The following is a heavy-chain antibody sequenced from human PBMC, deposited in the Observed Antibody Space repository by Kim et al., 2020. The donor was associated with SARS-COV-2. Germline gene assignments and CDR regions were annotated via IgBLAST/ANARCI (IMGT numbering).Heavy chain of an antibody. J-gene: IGHJ6*02. D-gene: IGHD3-10*01. CDR3: ARVYYYGSGSWPGGMDV. CDR2: IYYSGST. Sequence: SETLSLTCTVSGGSISSSSYYWGWIRQPPGKGLEWIGSIYYSGSTYYNPSLKSRVTISVDTSKNQFSLKLSSVTAAATAVYYCARVYYYGSGSWPGGMDVWGQGTTVTVSS. CDR1: GGSISSSSYY. V-gene: IGHV4-39*07.